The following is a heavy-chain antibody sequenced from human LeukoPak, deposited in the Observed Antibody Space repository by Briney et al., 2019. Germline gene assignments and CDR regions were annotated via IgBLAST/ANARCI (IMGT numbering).Heavy chain of an antibody. CDR2: FAGSDTTT. D-gene: IGHD3-22*01. CDR3: TTLGYHLDS. Sequence: GGSLRLSCAASGFDFGAYEMNWVRQAPGKGLEWVAYFAGSDTTTYYADSVKGRLTISRDNARNSLYPQMNSLRAEDTALYYCTTLGYHLDSWGQGTLVTVSS. J-gene: IGHJ4*02. CDR1: GFDFGAYE. V-gene: IGHV3-48*03.